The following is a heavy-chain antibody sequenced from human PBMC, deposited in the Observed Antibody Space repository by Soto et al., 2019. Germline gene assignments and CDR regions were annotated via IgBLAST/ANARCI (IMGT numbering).Heavy chain of an antibody. CDR2: FDPEDGET. Sequence: ASVKVSCKVSGYTLTELSMHWVRQAPGKGLEWMGGFDPEDGETICAQKFQGRVTMTEDTSTDTAYMELSSLRSEDTAVYYCATKGRWYVGYYYYGMDVWGPGTTVTVSS. D-gene: IGHD6-13*01. CDR3: ATKGRWYVGYYYYGMDV. J-gene: IGHJ6*02. V-gene: IGHV1-24*01. CDR1: GYTLTELS.